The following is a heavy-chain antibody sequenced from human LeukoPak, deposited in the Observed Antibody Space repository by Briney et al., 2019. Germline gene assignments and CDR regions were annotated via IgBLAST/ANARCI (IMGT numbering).Heavy chain of an antibody. CDR1: GFTVSRNY. CDR2: TYSNGRT. D-gene: IGHD2-2*01. CDR3: ARDYCTSTTCPNWFDP. V-gene: IGHV3-53*01. J-gene: IGHJ5*02. Sequence: PGGSLRLSCAASGFTVSRNYMSWVRQAPGKGLEWVSVTYSNGRTYYADSVKGRFTISRDISKNTLYLQMNSLRAEDTAVYYCARDYCTSTTCPNWFDPWGQGTLVTVSS.